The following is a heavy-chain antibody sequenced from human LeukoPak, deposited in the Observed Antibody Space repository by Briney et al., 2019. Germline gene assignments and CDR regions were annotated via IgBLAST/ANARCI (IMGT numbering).Heavy chain of an antibody. V-gene: IGHV4-31*03. CDR3: ARDHTGNGHFDY. CDR1: GDSIISGGYH. Sequence: SETLSLTCTVSGDSIISGGYHWSWLRQHPGQGLEWIGHIYNSGSPFYNTSLKSRVTISVDTSKNQFSLKLSSVTAADTAVYFCARDHTGNGHFDYWGQGTLVTVSS. D-gene: IGHD1-1*01. J-gene: IGHJ4*02. CDR2: IYNSGSP.